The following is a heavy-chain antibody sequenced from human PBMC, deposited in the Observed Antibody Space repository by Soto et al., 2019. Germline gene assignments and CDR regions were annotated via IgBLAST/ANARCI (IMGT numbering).Heavy chain of an antibody. Sequence: SETLSLTCTVSGASLSRYYWSWIRQPPGKGLEWIGRIYATGDTDYNPSLKSRISMSVDMSKKQFSLTLRSVSAADTAIYYCVRDGTKNLRDRFEPWGRGILVTVSS. J-gene: IGHJ5*02. CDR3: VRDGTKNLRDRFEP. V-gene: IGHV4-4*07. D-gene: IGHD1-26*01. CDR2: IYATGDT. CDR1: GASLSRYY.